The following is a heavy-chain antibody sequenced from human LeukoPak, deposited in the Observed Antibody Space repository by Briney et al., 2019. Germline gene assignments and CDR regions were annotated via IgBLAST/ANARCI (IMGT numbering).Heavy chain of an antibody. D-gene: IGHD2/OR15-2a*01. CDR1: GGSISSSSYY. Sequence: PSETLSLTCTVSGGSISSSSYYWGWIRQPPGKGLEWIGSIYYSGSTYYNPSLKSRVTISVDTSKNQFSLKLSSVTAADTAVYYCARVGVRTFSTFEVFDYWGQGTLVTVSS. J-gene: IGHJ4*02. CDR2: IYYSGST. V-gene: IGHV4-39*01. CDR3: ARVGVRTFSTFEVFDY.